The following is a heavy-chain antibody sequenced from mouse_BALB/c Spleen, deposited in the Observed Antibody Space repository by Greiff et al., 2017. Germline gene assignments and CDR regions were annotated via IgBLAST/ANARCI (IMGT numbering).Heavy chain of an antibody. CDR2: IDPYNGGT. CDR1: GYSFTDYN. V-gene: IGHV1S135*01. D-gene: IGHD2-4*01. Sequence: EVQLQQSGPELVKPGASVKVSCKASGYSFTDYNMYWVKQSHGKSLEWIGYIDPYNGGTSYNQKFTGKATLTVDKSSSSAFMHLNSLTSEDSAFYYCARGASTMITTGAWFAYWGQGTLVTVSA. CDR3: ARGASTMITTGAWFAY. J-gene: IGHJ3*01.